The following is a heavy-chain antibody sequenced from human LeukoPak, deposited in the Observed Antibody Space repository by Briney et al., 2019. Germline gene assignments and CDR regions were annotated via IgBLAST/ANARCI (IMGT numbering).Heavy chain of an antibody. CDR3: ARDNDLGAVAGTFDY. D-gene: IGHD6-19*01. V-gene: IGHV1-18*01. J-gene: IGHJ4*02. CDR1: RYAFSASG. Sequence: ASVTVSCKASRYAFSASGISWVRQAPGQGLEWMGWISNYNGQTEYSQKFQGRVTVTTDTSTSTAYMELTRLTSDDTAVYYCARDNDLGAVAGTFDYWGQGTLVTVSS. CDR2: ISNYNGQT.